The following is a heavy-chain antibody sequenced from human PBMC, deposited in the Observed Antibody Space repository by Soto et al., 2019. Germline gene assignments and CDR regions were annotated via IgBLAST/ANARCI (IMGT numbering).Heavy chain of an antibody. D-gene: IGHD3-16*02. Sequence: GGSLRLSCAASGFTFDDYAMHWVRQAPGKGLEWVSGISWNSGSIGYADSVKGRFTISRDNAKNSLYLQMNSLRAEDTALYYCAKDKGSMITFGVFIVIPSPYYMDVWGQGTTVTVSS. J-gene: IGHJ6*03. CDR2: ISWNSGSI. CDR3: AKDKGSMITFGVFIVIPSPYYMDV. V-gene: IGHV3-9*01. CDR1: GFTFDDYA.